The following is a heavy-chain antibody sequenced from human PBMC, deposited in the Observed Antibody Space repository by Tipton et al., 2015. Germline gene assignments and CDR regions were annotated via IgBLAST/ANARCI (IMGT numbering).Heavy chain of an antibody. CDR3: ARDLRGQSSSWDHWFDP. CDR2: ISAYNGNT. D-gene: IGHD6-13*01. V-gene: IGHV1-18*04. J-gene: IGHJ5*02. CDR1: GYTFTSYG. Sequence: QLVQSGAEVKKPGASVKVSCKASGYTFTSYGISWVRQAPGQGLEWMGWISAYNGNTNYAQKLQGRVTMTTDTSTSTAYMELSSLKSDDTAVYYWARDLRGQSSSWDHWFDPGGQGTLVTVSS.